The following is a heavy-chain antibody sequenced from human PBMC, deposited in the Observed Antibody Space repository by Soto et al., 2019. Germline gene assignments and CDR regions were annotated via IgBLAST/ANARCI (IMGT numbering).Heavy chain of an antibody. CDR1: GGTFSSYA. Sequence: ASVKVSCKASGGTFSSYAISWVRQAPGQGLEWMGGIIPIFGTANYAQKFQGRVTITANESTSTAYMELSSLRSEDTAVYYCARPYYFDRNLASWGQGTLVTASS. V-gene: IGHV1-69*13. CDR3: ARPYYFDRNLAS. CDR2: IIPIFGTA. D-gene: IGHD3-22*01. J-gene: IGHJ5*02.